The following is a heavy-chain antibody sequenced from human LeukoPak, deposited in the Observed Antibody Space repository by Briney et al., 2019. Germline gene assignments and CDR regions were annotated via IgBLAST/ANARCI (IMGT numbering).Heavy chain of an antibody. CDR3: ARLEEGYDFWSGYYIPNWFDP. CDR2: IYYSGST. D-gene: IGHD3-3*01. CDR1: GGSISSSSYY. J-gene: IGHJ5*02. V-gene: IGHV4-39*01. Sequence: SETLSLTCTVSGGSISSSSYYWGWIRQPPGTGLEWIGSIYYSGSTYYNPSLKSRVTISVDTSKNQFSLKLSSVTAADTAVYYCARLEEGYDFWSGYYIPNWFDPWGQGTLVTVSS.